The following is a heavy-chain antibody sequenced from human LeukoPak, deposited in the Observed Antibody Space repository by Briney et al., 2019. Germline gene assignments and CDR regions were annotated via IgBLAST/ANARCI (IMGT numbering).Heavy chain of an antibody. CDR1: GGSISSYY. V-gene: IGHV4-4*07. CDR2: IYTSGST. Sequence: SETLSLTCTVSGGSISSYYWSWIRQPAGKGLEWIGRIYTSGSTNYNPSLKSRVTMSVDTSKNQFSLKLSSVTAADTAVYYCAREYSLRYFDWLLPEYYFDYWGQGTLVTVSS. J-gene: IGHJ4*02. CDR3: AREYSLRYFDWLLPEYYFDY. D-gene: IGHD3-9*01.